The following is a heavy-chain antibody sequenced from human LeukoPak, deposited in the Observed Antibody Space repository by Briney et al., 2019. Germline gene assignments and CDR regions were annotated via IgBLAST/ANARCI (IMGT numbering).Heavy chain of an antibody. D-gene: IGHD5-18*01. V-gene: IGHV3-72*01. CDR2: IGNKANSYTT. CDR3: TRGYSGVAIYAFDI. CDR1: SDQY. J-gene: IGHJ3*02. Sequence: GGSLRLSCAAFSDQYMAWVRQAPGKGLEGVGRIGNKANSYTTEYAASGKGRFTISRDDSKNSLYLQMNSLKTEDTAVYHCTRGYSGVAIYAFDIWGQGTMVTVSS.